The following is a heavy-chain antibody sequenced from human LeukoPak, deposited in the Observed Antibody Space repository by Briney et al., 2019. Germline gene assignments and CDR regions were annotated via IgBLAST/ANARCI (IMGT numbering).Heavy chain of an antibody. CDR2: INHSGST. J-gene: IGHJ4*02. Sequence: SETLSLTCAVYGGSFSGYYWSWIRQPPGKGLEWIGEINHSGSTNYNPSLKSRVTISVDTSKNQFSLKLSSVTAADTAVYYCARFYLIARYYFDYWGQGTLVTVSS. D-gene: IGHD3-22*01. CDR3: ARFYLIARYYFDY. V-gene: IGHV4-34*01. CDR1: GGSFSGYY.